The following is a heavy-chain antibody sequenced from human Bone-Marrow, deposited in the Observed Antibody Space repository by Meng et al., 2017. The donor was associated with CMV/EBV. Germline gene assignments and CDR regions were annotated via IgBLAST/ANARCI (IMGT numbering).Heavy chain of an antibody. J-gene: IGHJ4*02. D-gene: IGHD3-16*01. CDR2: INPNSGGT. V-gene: IGHV1-2*02. CDR3: ARVLRTLGPKHFDY. CDR1: GYTFTGHY. Sequence: ASVKVSCKASGYTFTGHYIHWIRQAPGQGLEWMGWINPNSGGTNYAQKFQGRVTMTRDTSTSTVYMELSSLRSEDTAVYYCARVLRTLGPKHFDYWGQGTLVTVSS.